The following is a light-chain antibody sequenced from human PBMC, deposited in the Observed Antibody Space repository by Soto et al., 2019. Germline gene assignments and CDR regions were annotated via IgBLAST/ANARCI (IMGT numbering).Light chain of an antibody. CDR1: QTVLYSSNNKNY. CDR3: QQSYSRVT. CDR2: WAS. J-gene: IGKJ1*01. V-gene: IGKV4-1*01. Sequence: DIVMTQSPDSLAVSLGERATINCKSSQTVLYSSNNKNYLGWFQQKAGQPPKLLINWASTRESGVPSRFSGSRSGTDFTLTISGLQPEDFATYYCQQSYSRVTFGQGTKVDIK.